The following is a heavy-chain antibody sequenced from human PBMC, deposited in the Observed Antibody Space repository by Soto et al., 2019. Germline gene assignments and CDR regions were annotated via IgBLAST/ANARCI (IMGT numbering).Heavy chain of an antibody. D-gene: IGHD4-17*01. Sequence: PSETLSLTCTVSGVSISSYYWSWIRQPPGKGLEWIGYIYYSGSTNYNPSLKSRVTISVDTSKNQFSLKLSSVTAADTAVYYCARHDYGDYVLDYWGQGTLVTVSS. CDR3: ARHDYGDYVLDY. CDR1: GVSISSYY. V-gene: IGHV4-59*08. J-gene: IGHJ4*02. CDR2: IYYSGST.